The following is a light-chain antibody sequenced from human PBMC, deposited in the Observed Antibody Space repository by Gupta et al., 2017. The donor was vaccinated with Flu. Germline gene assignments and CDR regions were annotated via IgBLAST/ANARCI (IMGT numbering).Light chain of an antibody. J-gene: IGKJ1*01. V-gene: IGKV1-5*03. CDR3: QEDITWWT. Sequence: DTQMTQSPSTLSASVGDRVTITCRDSQNIGTWLAWYQQKPGKAPKLMIYRASKLERGVPSRFSGSGGGKEFTLTSSRLQDDDCANYYIQEDITWWTFGQGTTVEIK. CDR1: QNIGTW. CDR2: RAS.